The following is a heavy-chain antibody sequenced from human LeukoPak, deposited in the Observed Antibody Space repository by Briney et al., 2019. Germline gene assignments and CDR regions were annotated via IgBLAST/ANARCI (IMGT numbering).Heavy chain of an antibody. Sequence: GGSLRLSCAASGFPISTNYMSWVRQAPGKGPEWVAIIYSGGDTFYADSVKGRFTISRDSSKNTLFLQMISLRAEDTAVYYCARDHITMIRGVSYYFYGMDVWGQGTTVTVSS. V-gene: IGHV3-53*01. J-gene: IGHJ6*02. CDR3: ARDHITMIRGVSYYFYGMDV. CDR1: GFPISTNY. D-gene: IGHD3-10*01. CDR2: IYSGGDT.